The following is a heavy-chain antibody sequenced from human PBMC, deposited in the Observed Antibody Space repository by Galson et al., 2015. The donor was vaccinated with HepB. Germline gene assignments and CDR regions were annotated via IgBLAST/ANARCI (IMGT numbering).Heavy chain of an antibody. D-gene: IGHD3-22*01. CDR1: GGSINRSSHY. Sequence: LSLTCTVSGGSINRSSHYWGWIRQPPGKGLEWIGSIYYTGSSYYNPSLKSRVTMSVDTSKNQFSLNLSSVTAADTAVYYCARSNYYDSSAFYYTDFDLWGQGTQVTVSS. CDR2: IYYTGSS. J-gene: IGHJ4*02. V-gene: IGHV4-39*07. CDR3: ARSNYYDSSAFYYTDFDL.